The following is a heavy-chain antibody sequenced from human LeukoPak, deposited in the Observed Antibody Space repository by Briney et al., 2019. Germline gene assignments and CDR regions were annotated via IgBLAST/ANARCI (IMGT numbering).Heavy chain of an antibody. Sequence: GGSLRLSCEGSGFTFSNYWMGWVRQAPGKGLEWVANINPDGSDTTYVDSVKGRFIISRDNAKKSLLLQMNSLRVEETSVYYCVRWGVEVGMDCWGQGSLVTVSS. CDR2: INPDGSDT. CDR1: GFTFSNYW. CDR3: VRWGVEVGMDC. J-gene: IGHJ4*02. D-gene: IGHD3-10*01. V-gene: IGHV3-7*01.